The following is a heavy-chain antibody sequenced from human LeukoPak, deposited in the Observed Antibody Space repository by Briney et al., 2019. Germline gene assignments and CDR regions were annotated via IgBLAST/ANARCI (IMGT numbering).Heavy chain of an antibody. Sequence: SETLSLTCTVSGYSISSGYYWGWIRQPPGKGLEWIGSIYHSGSTYYNPSLKSRVTISVDTSKDQFSLKLSSVTAADTAVYYCARRVGVALDYWGQGTLVTVSS. J-gene: IGHJ4*02. CDR1: GYSISSGYY. CDR2: IYHSGST. CDR3: ARRVGVALDY. D-gene: IGHD2-21*01. V-gene: IGHV4-38-2*02.